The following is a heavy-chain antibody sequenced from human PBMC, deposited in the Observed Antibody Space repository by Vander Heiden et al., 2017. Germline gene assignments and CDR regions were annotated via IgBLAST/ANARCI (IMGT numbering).Heavy chain of an antibody. CDR1: GFTSSRYS. CDR3: ARERGYYDSSGYYSSAFDI. D-gene: IGHD3-22*01. CDR2: ISSSSSYI. Sequence: EVQPVESGRGLVKPGGSLRLSCAASGFTSSRYSMNWVRQAPGKGLEWVSSISSSSSYIYYADSVKGRFTISRDNAKNSLYLQMNSLRAEDTAVYYCARERGYYDSSGYYSSAFDIWGQGTMVTVSS. V-gene: IGHV3-21*01. J-gene: IGHJ3*02.